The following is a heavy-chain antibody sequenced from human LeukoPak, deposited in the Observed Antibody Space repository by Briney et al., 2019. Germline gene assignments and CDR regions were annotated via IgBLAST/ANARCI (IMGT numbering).Heavy chain of an antibody. CDR1: GGSISSGSYY. J-gene: IGHJ4*02. CDR3: AREWLRNTDY. Sequence: PSQTLSLTCTVSGGSISSGSYYWCWIRRPAGKGLEWIGRIYTSGSTNYNPSLKSRVTISVDTSKNQFSLKLSSVTAADTAVYYCAREWLRNTDYWGQGTLVTVSS. CDR2: IYTSGST. D-gene: IGHD5-12*01. V-gene: IGHV4-61*02.